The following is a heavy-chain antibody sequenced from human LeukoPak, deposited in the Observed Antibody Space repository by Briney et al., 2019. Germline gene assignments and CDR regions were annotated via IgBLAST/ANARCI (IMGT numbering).Heavy chain of an antibody. D-gene: IGHD2-2*03. CDR2: IYSDGDT. CDR3: ARHQGGWITGGFDI. J-gene: IGHJ3*02. CDR1: GFTVSSNY. Sequence: LRLSCAASGFTVSSNYMNWVRQAPGKGLEWVSIIYSDGDTYYTDSVKGRFTISRDNSKNTLYLQMNSLRAEDTAMYYCARHQGGWITGGFDIWGQGTLSPSPQ. V-gene: IGHV3-66*04.